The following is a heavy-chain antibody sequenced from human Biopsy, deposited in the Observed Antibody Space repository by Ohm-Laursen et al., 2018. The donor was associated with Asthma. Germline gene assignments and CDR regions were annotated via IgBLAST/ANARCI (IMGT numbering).Heavy chain of an antibody. CDR3: ARVFESSEWGPFYHFGLDV. D-gene: IGHD6-25*01. V-gene: IGHV3-11*01. Sequence: GFLRLSCSASGFSFSDYYMTWMRQAPGKGLEWVSSISSSGSTTYPAESVKGRFTISRDNAQKSLFLQMGSLRAEDTAIYYCARVFESSEWGPFYHFGLDVWGQGTTVAVS. J-gene: IGHJ6*02. CDR1: GFSFSDYY. CDR2: ISSSGSTT.